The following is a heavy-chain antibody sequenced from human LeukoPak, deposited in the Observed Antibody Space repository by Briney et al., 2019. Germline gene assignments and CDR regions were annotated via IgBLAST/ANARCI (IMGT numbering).Heavy chain of an antibody. Sequence: PGGSLRLSCAASGFTLRSYAMSWVRQAPGKGLEWVSCISSSSTYIYYADSVKGRFTISRDNAKKSLYLQMNSLRADDTAVYYCVRVRDIVATILDAFDIWGQGTVVTVSS. CDR2: ISSSSTYI. CDR3: VRVRDIVATILDAFDI. D-gene: IGHD5-12*01. J-gene: IGHJ3*02. V-gene: IGHV3-21*01. CDR1: GFTLRSYA.